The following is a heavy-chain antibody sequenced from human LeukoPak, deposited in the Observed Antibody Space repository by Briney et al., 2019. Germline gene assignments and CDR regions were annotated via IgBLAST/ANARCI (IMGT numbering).Heavy chain of an antibody. CDR3: ALWYGSAFDI. Sequence: GGSLRLSCTASGFFFSSYAFHWIRQAPGKGLEWVAFIRYDGSNKYYADSVKGRFTISRDNSKNTLYLQMNSLRAEDTAVYYCALWYGSAFDIWGQGTMVTVSS. CDR2: IRYDGSNK. J-gene: IGHJ3*02. D-gene: IGHD3-10*01. CDR1: GFFFSSYA. V-gene: IGHV3-30*02.